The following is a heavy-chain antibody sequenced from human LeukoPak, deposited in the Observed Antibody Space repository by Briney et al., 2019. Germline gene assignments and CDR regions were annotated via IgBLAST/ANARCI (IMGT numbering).Heavy chain of an antibody. CDR1: GFTVSYNH. D-gene: IGHD3-10*01. Sequence: GGSLRLSCAASGFTVSYNHMSWVRQAPGKGLEWVSYIYVGGATYYADSVRGRFTISRDNAKNTLYLQMNSLRAEDTAVYYCARGRLNYYMDVWGKGTTVTVSS. CDR2: IYVGGAT. V-gene: IGHV3-66*01. CDR3: ARGRLNYYMDV. J-gene: IGHJ6*03.